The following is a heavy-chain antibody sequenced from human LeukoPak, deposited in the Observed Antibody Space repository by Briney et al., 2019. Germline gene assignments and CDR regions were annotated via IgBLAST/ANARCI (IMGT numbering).Heavy chain of an antibody. J-gene: IGHJ4*02. Sequence: GGSLRLSCAASAFTFSRYGMHWVRQAPGKGLEWVAFIRYDGSNKYYADSVKGRFTISRDNSKNTLYLQMNSLRAEDTAAYYCARDRWLATLYFDYWGQGTLVTVSS. CDR3: ARDRWLATLYFDY. V-gene: IGHV3-30*02. CDR2: IRYDGSNK. CDR1: AFTFSRYG. D-gene: IGHD5-18*01.